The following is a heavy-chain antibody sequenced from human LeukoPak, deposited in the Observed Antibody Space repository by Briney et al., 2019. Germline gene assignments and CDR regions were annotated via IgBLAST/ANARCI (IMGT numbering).Heavy chain of an antibody. V-gene: IGHV3-9*01. J-gene: IGHJ5*02. CDR2: ISWKSDSI. CDR1: GFTFDDYA. Sequence: GGSLRLSCAASGFTFDDYAMHWVRQAPGKGLEWVSGISWKSDSIGYADSVKGRFTISRDNAKKSLYLLMNSLRAEDTALYYCAKGVTYHYDSGSVKWFDPWGQGTLVTVSS. D-gene: IGHD3-10*01. CDR3: AKGVTYHYDSGSVKWFDP.